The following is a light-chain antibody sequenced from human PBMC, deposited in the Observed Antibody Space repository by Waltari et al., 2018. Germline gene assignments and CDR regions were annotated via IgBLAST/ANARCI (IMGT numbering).Light chain of an antibody. CDR3: QSRDTTSTRV. CDR2: GPN. J-gene: IGLJ3*02. Sequence: SSELTQDPTVSVALGQTVSITCQGDSLRRYYASWYQQRPGQAPILILYGPNNRPSGIPDRFSGTTSGNTASLTITGAQAEDEADYYCQSRDTTSTRVFGGGTRLTV. V-gene: IGLV3-19*01. CDR1: SLRRYY.